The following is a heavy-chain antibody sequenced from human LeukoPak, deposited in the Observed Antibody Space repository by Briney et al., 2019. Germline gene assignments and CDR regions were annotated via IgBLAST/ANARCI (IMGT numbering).Heavy chain of an antibody. V-gene: IGHV4-34*01. D-gene: IGHD1-7*01. CDR3: ALFSQTLGTDDY. J-gene: IGHJ4*02. CDR1: GGSFSGYY. Sequence: SETLSLTCAVYGGSFSGYYWSWIRQPPGRGLEWIGEINHSGSTNYNPSLKSRVTISVDTSKNQFSLKLSSVTAADTAVYYCALFSQTLGTDDYWGQGTLVTVSS. CDR2: INHSGST.